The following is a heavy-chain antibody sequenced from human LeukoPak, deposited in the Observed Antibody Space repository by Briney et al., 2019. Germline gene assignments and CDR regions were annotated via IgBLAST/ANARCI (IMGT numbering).Heavy chain of an antibody. D-gene: IGHD6-13*01. Sequence: ASVKVSCKASGYTLTGYYMHWLRQAPGQGREWMGWINPSSGCTNYVQKLHGRVTMTRDTSISIDYMELSRLGTDDTAGYYGGEAAGSGDDAFDIWGQGTMVTAAS. CDR2: INPSSGCT. CDR1: GYTLTGYY. V-gene: IGHV1-2*02. CDR3: GEAAGSGDDAFDI. J-gene: IGHJ3*02.